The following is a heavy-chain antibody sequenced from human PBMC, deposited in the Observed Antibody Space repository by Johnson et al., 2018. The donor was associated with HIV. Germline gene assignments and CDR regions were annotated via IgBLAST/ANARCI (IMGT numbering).Heavy chain of an antibody. V-gene: IGHV3-9*01. J-gene: IGHJ3*02. D-gene: IGHD3-10*01. CDR3: AKDQGSSYGSGGYDAFYI. CDR2: ISWNSGII. CDR1: GFSFDDYA. Sequence: VQLVESGGGVVRPGGSLRLSCAASGFSFDDYAMHWVRQAPGKGLEWVSSISWNSGIIGYADSVKGRFTISRDNAKNSLYLQMNSLRAEDTALYSCAKDQGSSYGSGGYDAFYIWGQGTMVTVSS.